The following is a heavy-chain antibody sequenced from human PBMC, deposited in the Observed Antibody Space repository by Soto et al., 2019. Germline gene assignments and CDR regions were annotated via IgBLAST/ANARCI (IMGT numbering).Heavy chain of an antibody. Sequence: SETLSLTCAVYGGSFSGYYWSWIPQPPGKGLEWIGEINHSGSTNYNPSLKSRVTISVDTSKNQFSLKLSSVTAADTAVYYCARVRGTTVIQRFDYWGQGTLVTVSS. CDR3: ARVRGTTVIQRFDY. CDR1: GGSFSGYY. V-gene: IGHV4-34*01. D-gene: IGHD4-17*01. J-gene: IGHJ4*02. CDR2: INHSGST.